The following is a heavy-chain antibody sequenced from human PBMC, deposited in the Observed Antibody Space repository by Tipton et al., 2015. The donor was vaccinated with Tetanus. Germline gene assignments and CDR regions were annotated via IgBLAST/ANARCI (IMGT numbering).Heavy chain of an antibody. Sequence: SLRLSCAASGSTFSSYSMHWVRQVPGKGLEWVASLWPDGSIKHYVDSVKGRFAISRDNFKNTVYLEMSTLRAEDPALFYCARENSVAGTMAFVYWGQGTLVTVSS. CDR3: ARENSVAGTMAFVY. J-gene: IGHJ4*02. D-gene: IGHD6-19*01. CDR2: LWPDGSIK. V-gene: IGHV3-33*01. CDR1: GSTFSSYS.